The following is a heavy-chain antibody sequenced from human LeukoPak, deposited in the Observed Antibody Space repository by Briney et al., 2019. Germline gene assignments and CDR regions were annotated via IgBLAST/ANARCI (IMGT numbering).Heavy chain of an antibody. Sequence: PGGSLRLSCAASGFSVSNSYMYWVRQAPGKGLEWVSFFYKGDSTYYAESVGGRFTISRDNSKNTLCLLMNSLIPEDTAVYYCAREVVSSPSYFDSWGQGTLVTVSS. CDR3: AREVVSSPSYFDS. CDR2: FYKGDST. V-gene: IGHV3-53*01. CDR1: GFSVSNSY. J-gene: IGHJ4*02. D-gene: IGHD2-15*01.